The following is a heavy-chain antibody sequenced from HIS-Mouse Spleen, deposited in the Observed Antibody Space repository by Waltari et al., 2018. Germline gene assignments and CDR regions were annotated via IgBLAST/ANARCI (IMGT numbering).Heavy chain of an antibody. Sequence: QLQLQESGPGLVKPSETLSLTCTVSGGSISSSSYYWGWIRQPPGKGLEWIGSIYYSGGTYDNPSLKSRVTISVDTSKNQFSLKLSSVTAADTAVYYCARKRTASGWFDPWGQGTLVTVSS. CDR2: IYYSGGT. V-gene: IGHV4-39*01. CDR1: GGSISSSSYY. D-gene: IGHD2-21*02. J-gene: IGHJ5*02. CDR3: ARKRTASGWFDP.